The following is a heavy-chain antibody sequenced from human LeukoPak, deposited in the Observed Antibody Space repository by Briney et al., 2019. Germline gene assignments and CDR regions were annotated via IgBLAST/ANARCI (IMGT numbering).Heavy chain of an antibody. Sequence: GGSLRLSCAASKFTFGSFWMNWVRLVPGKGLLWVSRINPDGSDTEYADSVKGRFTFSRDNARNTLYLEMRSLSAQDSGLYYCARVRNGYSSGLDVWGPGTWVTVS. CDR1: KFTFGSFW. V-gene: IGHV3-74*01. CDR3: ARVRNGYSSGLDV. D-gene: IGHD2-15*01. J-gene: IGHJ6*02. CDR2: INPDGSDT.